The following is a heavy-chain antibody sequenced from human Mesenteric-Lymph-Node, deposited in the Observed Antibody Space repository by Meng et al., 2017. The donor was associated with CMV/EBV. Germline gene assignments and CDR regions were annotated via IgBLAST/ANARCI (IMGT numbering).Heavy chain of an antibody. CDR2: IYHSGST. J-gene: IGHJ4*02. D-gene: IGHD5-24*01. V-gene: IGHV4-4*02. Sequence: CDVSGGSINSNNWWSWVRQPPGKGLEWIGEIYHSGSTNYSPSLKSRVTISVDKSKNHFSLNLSSVTAADTAVYYCARDGGATTLDYWGQGTLVTVSS. CDR1: GGSINSNNW. CDR3: ARDGGATTLDY.